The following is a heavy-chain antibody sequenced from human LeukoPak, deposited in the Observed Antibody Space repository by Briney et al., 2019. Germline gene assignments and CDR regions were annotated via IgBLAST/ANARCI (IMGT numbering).Heavy chain of an antibody. CDR1: GDSISSYS. V-gene: IGHV4-4*07. J-gene: IGHJ4*02. CDR3: ARNHIVTGTYFDS. Sequence: SETLSLTCTVSGDSISSYSWSWVRQPAGKGLEWIGRIYASGYTDYDPSLRSRVTMSVDTSKNQFSLKLTSVTAADTSVFFCARNHIVTGTYFDSWGPGTLVTVFS. CDR2: IYASGYT. D-gene: IGHD2-21*01.